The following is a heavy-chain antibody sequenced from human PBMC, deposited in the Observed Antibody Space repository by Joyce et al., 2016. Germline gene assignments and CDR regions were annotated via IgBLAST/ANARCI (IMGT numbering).Heavy chain of an antibody. Sequence: QVQLQESGPGLVKPSETLPLTCTVSGGSIGRYYWSWIRRPPDKGLEWIGYIYYSGITNYNPSHKRRSTMSVDTSKNQFSLRLTSVTAADTAVYYCAREEIYDGRGTSTYYFDYWGRGTLVTVSS. CDR1: GGSIGRYY. D-gene: IGHD3-22*01. J-gene: IGHJ4*02. CDR2: IYYSGIT. CDR3: AREEIYDGRGTSTYYFDY. V-gene: IGHV4-59*01.